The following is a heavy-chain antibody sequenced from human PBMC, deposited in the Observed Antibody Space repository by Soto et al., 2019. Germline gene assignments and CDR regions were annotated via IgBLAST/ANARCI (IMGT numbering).Heavy chain of an antibody. J-gene: IGHJ4*02. V-gene: IGHV5-51*01. Sequence: AESLKVYCQASGYSFSNFWIAWVRQMPGEGLEWLGIIYPADSDTRYSPSFLGQVTISADKSIKTTYLQWSSLKASDTAIYFCASSVLVTSTMNYFDLWGQGTLFTSPQ. CDR2: IYPADSDT. D-gene: IGHD2-8*02. CDR3: ASSVLVTSTMNYFDL. CDR1: GYSFSNFW.